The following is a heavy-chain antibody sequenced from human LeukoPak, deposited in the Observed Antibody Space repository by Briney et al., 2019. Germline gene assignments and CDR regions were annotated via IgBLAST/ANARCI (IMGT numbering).Heavy chain of an antibody. V-gene: IGHV3-21*06. Sequence: GGSLRLSCAASGFTFSSYSVNCVRDALQKGGECGSPINSSSSYIYSGDSVKGRCTISREHAKNPMYLQMNSLRAEDTAVYYCARDVSAAFLGELSRDDYWGQGTLVTVSS. CDR1: GFTFSSYS. CDR3: ARDVSAAFLGELSRDDY. D-gene: IGHD3-16*02. J-gene: IGHJ4*02. CDR2: INSSSSYI.